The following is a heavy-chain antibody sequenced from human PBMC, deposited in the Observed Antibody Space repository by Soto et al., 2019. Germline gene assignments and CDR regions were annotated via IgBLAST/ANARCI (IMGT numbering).Heavy chain of an antibody. V-gene: IGHV4-30-2*01. CDR3: ARGLVEAILPDY. J-gene: IGHJ4*02. D-gene: IGHD1-26*01. CDR2: IYHSGST. Sequence: SETLSLTCAVSGGSISSGGYSWSWIRQPPGKGLEWIGYIYHSGSTYYNPSLKSRVTISVDRSKNQFSLKLSSVTAADTAVYYCARGLVEAILPDYWGQGTLVTVSS. CDR1: GGSISSGGYS.